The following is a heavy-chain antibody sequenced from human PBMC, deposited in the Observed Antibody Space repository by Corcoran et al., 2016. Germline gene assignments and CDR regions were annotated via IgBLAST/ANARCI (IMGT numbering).Heavy chain of an antibody. D-gene: IGHD3-3*01. V-gene: IGHV1-3*01. CDR3: ARDARPYYDFWSGYYPAYYYYGMDV. J-gene: IGHJ6*02. Sequence: QVQLVQSGAEVKKPGASVKVSCKASGYTFTSYAMHWVRQAPGQRLEWMGWINAGNGNTKYSQKFQGRVTITRDTSASTAYMELSSLRSEDTAVYYWARDARPYYDFWSGYYPAYYYYGMDVWGQGTTVTVSS. CDR1: GYTFTSYA. CDR2: INAGNGNT.